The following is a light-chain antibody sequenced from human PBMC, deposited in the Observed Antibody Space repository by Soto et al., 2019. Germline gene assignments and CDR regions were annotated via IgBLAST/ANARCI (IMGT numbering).Light chain of an antibody. CDR2: QTS. CDR1: QYINTR. Sequence: EIVLTQSPSTLSSFPCDRFTPSFMASQYINTRLAWYQHRPGQAPRLLIYQTSIRAAGIPARFSASGSGTDFTLTISSLEPEDFAVYYCQQRSNWPPITFGQGTRLEIK. CDR3: QQRSNWPPIT. J-gene: IGKJ5*01. V-gene: IGKV3-11*01.